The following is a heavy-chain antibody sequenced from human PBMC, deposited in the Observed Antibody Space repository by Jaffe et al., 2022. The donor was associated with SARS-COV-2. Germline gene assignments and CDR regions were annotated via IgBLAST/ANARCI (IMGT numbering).Heavy chain of an antibody. CDR1: GFMFSSYA. CDR2: ISGSGGST. V-gene: IGHV3-23*04. J-gene: IGHJ6*03. Sequence: EVQLVESGGGLVQPGGSLRLSCAASGFMFSSYAMSWVRQAPGKGLEWVSVISGSGGSTYYTDPVKGRFTISRDNSKNTLYVQMNSLRAEDTAVYYCAKVGLWDGEPSRSPYRYRYMDVWGKGTTVTVSS. D-gene: IGHD3-10*01. CDR3: AKVGLWDGEPSRSPYRYRYMDV.